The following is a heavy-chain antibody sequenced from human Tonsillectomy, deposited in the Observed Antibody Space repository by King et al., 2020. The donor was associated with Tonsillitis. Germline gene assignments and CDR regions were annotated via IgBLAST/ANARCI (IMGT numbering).Heavy chain of an antibody. V-gene: IGHV4-31*03. CDR1: GGSISSGGYY. J-gene: IGHJ3*02. CDR2: IYYRGST. CDR3: ARESIGYSYGEGAFDI. Sequence: QLQESGPGLVKPSQTLSLTCTVSGGSISSGGYYWCWIRQHPGKGLEYIGFIYYRGSTYYNPSLGNRVSISMDTSKNQFSMKLNSLTAADTAVYYCARESIGYSYGEGAFDIWGQGTRVTVSS. D-gene: IGHD5-18*01.